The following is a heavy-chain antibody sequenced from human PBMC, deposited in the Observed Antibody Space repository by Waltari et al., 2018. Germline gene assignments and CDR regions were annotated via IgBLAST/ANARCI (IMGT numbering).Heavy chain of an antibody. CDR3: AKEAPLVQGFLWADF. CDR2: ITTGGAP. J-gene: IGHJ4*02. D-gene: IGHD3-10*02. V-gene: IGHV3-23*01. Sequence: EVSLLESGGGLVQPGGSLRLSCAASGFTFRSYAMRWFRHPPGKGLEWVAGITTGGAPYYTDSVKGRFTISRDNSKNTLYLQMNSLRAEDTALYYCAKEAPLVQGFLWADFWGQGTLVTVSS. CDR1: GFTFRSYA.